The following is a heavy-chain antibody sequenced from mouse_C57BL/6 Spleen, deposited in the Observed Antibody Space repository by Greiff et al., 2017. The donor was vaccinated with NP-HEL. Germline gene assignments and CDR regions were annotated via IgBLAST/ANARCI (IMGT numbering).Heavy chain of an antibody. Sequence: VQLQQSGAELARPGASVKLSCKASGYTFTSYGISWVKQRTGQGLEWIGEIYPRSGNTYYNEKFKGKATLTADKSSSTAYMELRSLTSEDSAVYFCARYDYYGSSYVYYAMDYWGQGTSVTVSS. CDR3: ARYDYYGSSYVYYAMDY. CDR2: IYPRSGNT. V-gene: IGHV1-81*01. D-gene: IGHD1-1*01. J-gene: IGHJ4*01. CDR1: GYTFTSYG.